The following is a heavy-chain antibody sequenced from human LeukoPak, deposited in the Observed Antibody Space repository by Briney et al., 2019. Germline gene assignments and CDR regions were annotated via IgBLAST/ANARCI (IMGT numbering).Heavy chain of an antibody. V-gene: IGHV2-70*01. D-gene: IGHD3-16*02. CDR2: IEWDDDK. J-gene: IGHJ4*02. Sequence: SGPTLVNPTQTLTLTCTFSGFSLSTRGMCVSWIRQPPGKALEWLAHIEWDDDKYYSTSLKTRLTISKDTSKNQVVLIMTNMDPVDTATYYCARIRGYDYVWGSYRSYYFDYWGQGTLATVSS. CDR3: ARIRGYDYVWGSYRSYYFDY. CDR1: GFSLSTRGMC.